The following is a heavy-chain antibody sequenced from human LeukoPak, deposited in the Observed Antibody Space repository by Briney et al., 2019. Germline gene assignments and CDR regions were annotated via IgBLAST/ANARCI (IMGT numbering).Heavy chain of an antibody. D-gene: IGHD3-16*01. Sequence: PSETLSLTCAVYGGSFSGYYWSWIRQPAGKGLEWIGRIYISGSTNYNPSLKSRVTISVDTSTNQFSLKLNSVTAADTAVYYCARVADNLMIGIGDWFDPWGQGTLVTVSS. CDR1: GGSFSGYY. CDR3: ARVADNLMIGIGDWFDP. J-gene: IGHJ5*02. V-gene: IGHV4-59*10. CDR2: IYISGST.